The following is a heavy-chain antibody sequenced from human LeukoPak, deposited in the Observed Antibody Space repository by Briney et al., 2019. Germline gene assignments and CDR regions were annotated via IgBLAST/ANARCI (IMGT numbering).Heavy chain of an antibody. Sequence: ASVKVSCKASGGSFSSYVINWVRQATGQGLEWMGWISAYNGNTNYAQKLQGRVTMTTDTSTSTAYMELRSLRSDDTAVYYCAKVAGYYYDSSGYYGYWGQGTLVTVSS. CDR3: AKVAGYYYDSSGYYGY. V-gene: IGHV1-18*01. J-gene: IGHJ4*02. D-gene: IGHD3-22*01. CDR1: GGSFSSYV. CDR2: ISAYNGNT.